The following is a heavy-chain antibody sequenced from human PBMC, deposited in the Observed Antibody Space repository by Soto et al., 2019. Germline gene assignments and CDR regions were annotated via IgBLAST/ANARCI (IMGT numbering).Heavy chain of an antibody. CDR2: IWYDGSNK. Sequence: SCKASGYTFTGYYMHWVRQAPGKGLEWVAVIWYDGSNKYYADSVKGRFTISRDNSKNTLYLQMNSLRAEDTAVYYCARETENDAFDIWGQGTMVTVSS. CDR1: GYTFTGYY. CDR3: ARETENDAFDI. J-gene: IGHJ3*02. V-gene: IGHV3-33*01.